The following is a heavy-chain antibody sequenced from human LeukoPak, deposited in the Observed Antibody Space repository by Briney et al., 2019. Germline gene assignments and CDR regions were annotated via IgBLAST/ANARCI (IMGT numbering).Heavy chain of an antibody. D-gene: IGHD3/OR15-3a*01. CDR1: GFTFSTYA. CDR3: ERGRTGAGKYYFDY. Sequence: GGSLRLSCAASGFTFSTYAIIWVRQAPGKGLEWVSGISGNGGTTYNADSVKGRFTISRDNSKNTLHLQMNSLRVEDTATYYCERGRTGAGKYYFDYWGQGTVVTVSS. CDR2: ISGNGGTT. V-gene: IGHV3-23*01. J-gene: IGHJ4*02.